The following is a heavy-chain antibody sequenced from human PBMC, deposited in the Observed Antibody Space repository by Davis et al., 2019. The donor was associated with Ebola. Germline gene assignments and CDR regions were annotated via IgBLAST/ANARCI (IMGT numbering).Heavy chain of an antibody. Sequence: PGGSLRLSCAAPEFTFSSYEMNWVRQAPGKGLEWVSYVSSTGSTIYYADSVKGRFTISRDNAKNSLYLQMNSLRAEDTAIYYCARGGSSGYYYVYWGQGALVTVSS. D-gene: IGHD3-22*01. CDR3: ARGGSSGYYYVY. CDR1: EFTFSSYE. V-gene: IGHV3-48*03. CDR2: VSSTGSTI. J-gene: IGHJ4*02.